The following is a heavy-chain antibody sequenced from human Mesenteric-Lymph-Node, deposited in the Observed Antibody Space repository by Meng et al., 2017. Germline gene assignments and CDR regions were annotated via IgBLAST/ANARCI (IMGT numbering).Heavy chain of an antibody. CDR1: GGSFSGYY. D-gene: IGHD4-17*01. CDR2: INHSGST. V-gene: IGHV4-34*01. J-gene: IGHJ4*02. Sequence: QGQLQQWGAGLLKPSETLSLPCAVYGGSFSGYYWSWIRQPPGKGLEWIGEINHSGSTNYNPSLKSRVTISVDTSKNQFSLKLSSVTAADTAVYYCARGRGYGDYGSLYWGQGTLVTVSS. CDR3: ARGRGYGDYGSLY.